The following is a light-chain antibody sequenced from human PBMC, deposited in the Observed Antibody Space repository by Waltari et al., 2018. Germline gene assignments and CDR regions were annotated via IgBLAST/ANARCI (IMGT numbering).Light chain of an antibody. CDR1: SNDIGNYAL. CDR3: FSFVAANSFV. CDR2: GAT. Sequence: QSALTHPASVSGPPGQSSPLPCTGTSNDIGNYALVPWYQQRPGEAPKLLMYGATKRPSGVSNRFSGSKSGKTASLTISGLQTEDEADYYCFSFVAANSFVFGPGTKVTVL. V-gene: IGLV2-23*01. J-gene: IGLJ1*01.